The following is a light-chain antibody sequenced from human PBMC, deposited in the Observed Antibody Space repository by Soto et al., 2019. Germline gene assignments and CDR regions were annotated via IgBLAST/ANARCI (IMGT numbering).Light chain of an antibody. V-gene: IGLV1-44*01. J-gene: IGLJ2*01. Sequence: QSVLTQPPSASGTPGQRVTISCSGSSSNIGSNTVNWYQQLPGTAPKLLIYSNNQRPSGVPDRFSGSKSGTSASLAISGLQSEXXXXXXCAAWDDSLNGFVVFGGGTKVTVL. CDR2: SNN. CDR3: AAWDDSLNGFVV. CDR1: SSNIGSNT.